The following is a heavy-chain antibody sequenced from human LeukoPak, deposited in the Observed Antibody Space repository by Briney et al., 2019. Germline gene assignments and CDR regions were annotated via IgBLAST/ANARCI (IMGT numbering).Heavy chain of an antibody. CDR3: AGDCSSTSCYYKFTGWFDP. J-gene: IGHJ5*02. D-gene: IGHD2-2*01. V-gene: IGHV1-3*01. Sequence: ASVKVSCKASGYTFTSYAMHWVRQAPGQRLEWMGWINAGNGNTKYSQKFQGRVTITRDTSASTAYMELSSLRSEDMAVYYCAGDCSSTSCYYKFTGWFDPWGQGTLVTVSS. CDR2: INAGNGNT. CDR1: GYTFTSYA.